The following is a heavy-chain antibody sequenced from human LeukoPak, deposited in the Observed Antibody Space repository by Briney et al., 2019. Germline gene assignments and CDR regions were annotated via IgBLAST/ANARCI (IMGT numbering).Heavy chain of an antibody. D-gene: IGHD3-10*01. J-gene: IGHJ6*03. CDR2: IHYDGDNK. V-gene: IGHV3-30*02. CDR1: GFTFSNHG. CDR3: AKSGTTPYYMDV. Sequence: GGSLRLSCVASGFTFSNHGMYWVRQAPGKGLEWVAFIHYDGDNKYYADSVKGRFTISRDTSKNTLYLQMNSLRPEDTAVYYCAKSGTTPYYMDVWGKGTTVTVSS.